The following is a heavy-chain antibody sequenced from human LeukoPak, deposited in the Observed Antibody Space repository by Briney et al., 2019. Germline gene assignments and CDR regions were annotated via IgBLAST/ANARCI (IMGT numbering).Heavy chain of an antibody. Sequence: ASVKVSCKVSGYTFTGYYIHWVRQAPGQGLEWMGWINPTSGGTNYAQKFQGRVTMTTDTSTSTAYMELRSLRSDDTAVYYCARGGPAARLITFGGVTDYWGQGTLVTVSS. CDR2: INPTSGGT. V-gene: IGHV1-2*02. CDR3: ARGGPAARLITFGGVTDY. CDR1: GYTFTGYY. D-gene: IGHD3-16*01. J-gene: IGHJ4*02.